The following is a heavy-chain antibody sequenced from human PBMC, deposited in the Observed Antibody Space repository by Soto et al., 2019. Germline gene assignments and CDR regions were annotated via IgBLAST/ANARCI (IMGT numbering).Heavy chain of an antibody. CDR3: VREQGVTTFHH. CDR2: ISSSSRYI. CDR1: GFTFSTHS. Sequence: GGSLRLSCATSGFTFSTHSMNWVRQAPGKGLEWVSSISSSSRYIHYADSVKGRFTISRDNAKNSLYLQMNSLRAEDTAVYYCVREQGVTTFHHWGQGTLVTVSS. J-gene: IGHJ5*02. D-gene: IGHD2-21*02. V-gene: IGHV3-21*01.